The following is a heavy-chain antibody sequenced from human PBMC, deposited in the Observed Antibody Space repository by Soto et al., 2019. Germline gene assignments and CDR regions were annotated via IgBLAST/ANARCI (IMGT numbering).Heavy chain of an antibody. D-gene: IGHD3-16*01. V-gene: IGHV3-21*01. J-gene: IGHJ5*02. CDR2: IDSSGDYL. CDR1: GFTFSSYS. Sequence: GSLRLPCAASGFTFSSYSMNWVRQAPGKGLEWVASIDSSGDYLYYADSVKGRFTVSRDNAMNSLFLQMSSLRADDTAVYHCATEGVITFGGVAGFRWFDPWGQGSLVTVSS. CDR3: ATEGVITFGGVAGFRWFDP.